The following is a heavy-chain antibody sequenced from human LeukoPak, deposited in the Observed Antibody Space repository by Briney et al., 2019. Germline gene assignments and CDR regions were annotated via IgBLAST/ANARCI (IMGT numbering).Heavy chain of an antibody. J-gene: IGHJ6*03. V-gene: IGHV4-59*11. CDR3: AGLEGWDYYMDV. CDR1: GGSISSHY. CDR2: IYYSGST. D-gene: IGHD1-26*01. Sequence: SETLSLTCTVSGGSISSHYWSWIRQPPGKGLEWIGYIYYSGSTNYNPSLKSRVTISVDTSKNQFSLKLSSVTAADTAVYYCAGLEGWDYYMDVWGKGTTVTVSS.